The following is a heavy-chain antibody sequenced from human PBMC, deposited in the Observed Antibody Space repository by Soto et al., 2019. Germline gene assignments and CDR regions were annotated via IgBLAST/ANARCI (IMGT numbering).Heavy chain of an antibody. V-gene: IGHV3-23*01. CDR2: VSGSGGNT. D-gene: IGHD4-17*01. J-gene: IGHJ3*02. Sequence: PGGSLRLSCVASEFSFSTYAMSWVRQAPGTGPEWISAVSGSGGNTYYADSVKGRFTISRDDSKNSLFLQMTSLRAEDTALYYCAKDPNGDYVGAFDIWGRGTLVTVSS. CDR3: AKDPNGDYVGAFDI. CDR1: EFSFSTYA.